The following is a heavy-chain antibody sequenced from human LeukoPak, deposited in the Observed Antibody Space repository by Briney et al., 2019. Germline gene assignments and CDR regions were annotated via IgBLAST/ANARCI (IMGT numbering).Heavy chain of an antibody. CDR2: IYYSGST. CDR1: GGSISSSSYY. V-gene: IGHV4-39*07. Sequence: PSETLSLTCTVSGGSISSSSYYWGWIRQPPGKGLEWIGSIYYSGSTYYNPSLKSRVTISVDTSKNQFSLKLSSVTAADTAVYYCARAILIAAAGTGWFDPWGQGTLVTVSS. CDR3: ARAILIAAAGTGWFDP. D-gene: IGHD6-13*01. J-gene: IGHJ5*02.